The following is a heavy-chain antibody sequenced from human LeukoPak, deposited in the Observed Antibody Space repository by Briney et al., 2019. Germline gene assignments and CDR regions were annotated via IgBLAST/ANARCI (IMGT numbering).Heavy chain of an antibody. D-gene: IGHD6-19*01. CDR1: GGSTSSYY. V-gene: IGHV4-59*08. J-gene: IGHJ4*02. Sequence: SETLSLTCSVSGGSTSSYYWSWIRQPPGKGLEWIGYIYYSGSTNHNPSLKSRLTISIDTSKNQFSLKLSSVAAADTAVYYCARHSGAGTGFVYWGQGTLVTVSS. CDR3: ARHSGAGTGFVY. CDR2: IYYSGST.